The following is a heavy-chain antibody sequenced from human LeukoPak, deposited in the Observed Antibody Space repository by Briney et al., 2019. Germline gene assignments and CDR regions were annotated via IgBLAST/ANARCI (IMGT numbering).Heavy chain of an antibody. CDR3: AGLSGSDGFFDY. V-gene: IGHV4-61*05. CDR1: GGSISSSSYY. D-gene: IGHD1-26*01. J-gene: IGHJ4*02. Sequence: SETLSLTCTVSGGSISSSSYYWGWIRQPPGKGLEWIGYIYYSGSTNYNPSLKSRVTISVDTSKNQFSLKLSSVTAADTAVYYCAGLSGSDGFFDYWGQGTLVTVSS. CDR2: IYYSGST.